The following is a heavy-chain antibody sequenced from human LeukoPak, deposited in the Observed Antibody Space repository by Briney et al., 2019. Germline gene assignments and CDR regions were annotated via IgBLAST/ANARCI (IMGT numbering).Heavy chain of an antibody. CDR3: AKDRSVTTTGTRDDY. CDR2: IPGDGSII. J-gene: IGHJ4*02. V-gene: IGHV3-30*18. Sequence: GKSLRLSCAVSGLTFSSYGMHWVRQAPGKGLEWVAVIPGDGSIIHYADSVKGRFTISRDNSKNTLYLHMNSLRAEDTAVYYCAKDRSVTTTGTRDDYWGQGTLVSVFS. D-gene: IGHD4-17*01. CDR1: GLTFSSYG.